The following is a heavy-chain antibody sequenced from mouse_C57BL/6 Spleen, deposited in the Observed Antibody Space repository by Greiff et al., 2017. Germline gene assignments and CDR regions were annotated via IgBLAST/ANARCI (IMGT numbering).Heavy chain of an antibody. J-gene: IGHJ4*01. V-gene: IGHV1-75*01. CDR1: GYTFTDYY. CDR3: ARRSYYDYDGSAMDY. D-gene: IGHD2-4*01. Sequence: QVQLQQSGPELVKPGASVKISCKASGYTFTDYYINWVKQRPGQGLEWIGWIFPGSGSTYYNEKFKGKATLTVDKSSSTAYMLLSSLTSEDSAVYFCARRSYYDYDGSAMDYWGQGTSVTVSS. CDR2: IFPGSGST.